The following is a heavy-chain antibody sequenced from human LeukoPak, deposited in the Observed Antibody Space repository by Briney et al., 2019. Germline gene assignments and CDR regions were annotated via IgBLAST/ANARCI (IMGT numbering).Heavy chain of an antibody. D-gene: IGHD3-22*01. CDR1: GVSFSGYH. CDR2: INPSGSN. Sequence: SETLSLTCAVYGVSFSGYHWTWLRQSPGKGLEWIGDINPSGSNYYNPSLKSRLTISVDTSKNQFSLKLRSVTAADTAVYYCARGRHDITMIVVVMTSVSYYLDVWGKGTTVTVS. CDR3: ARGRHDITMIVVVMTSVSYYLDV. J-gene: IGHJ6*03. V-gene: IGHV4-34*01.